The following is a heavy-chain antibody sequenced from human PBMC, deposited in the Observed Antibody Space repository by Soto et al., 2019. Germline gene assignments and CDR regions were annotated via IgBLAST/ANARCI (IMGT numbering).Heavy chain of an antibody. CDR2: INPSGGTA. Sequence: ASVKVSCKASGYTFTSYYMHWVRQAPGQGLEWMGIINPSGGTANYAQKFQGRVTITADESTSTAYMELSSLRSEDTAVYYCARSLGAYCGGDCYWPLDYWGQGTLVTVSS. CDR1: GYTFTSYY. V-gene: IGHV1-46*01. CDR3: ARSLGAYCGGDCYWPLDY. J-gene: IGHJ4*02. D-gene: IGHD2-21*02.